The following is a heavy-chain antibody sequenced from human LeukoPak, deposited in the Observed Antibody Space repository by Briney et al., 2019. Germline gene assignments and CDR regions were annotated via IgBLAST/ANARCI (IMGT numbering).Heavy chain of an antibody. Sequence: ASVKVSCKASGYTFTGYYMHWVRQAPGQGLGWMGWINPNSGGTNYAQKFQGRVTMTRDTSISTAYMELSRLRSDDTAVYYCARDLDSSGWLHFDYWGQGTLVTVSS. V-gene: IGHV1-2*02. CDR2: INPNSGGT. CDR1: GYTFTGYY. D-gene: IGHD6-19*01. J-gene: IGHJ4*02. CDR3: ARDLDSSGWLHFDY.